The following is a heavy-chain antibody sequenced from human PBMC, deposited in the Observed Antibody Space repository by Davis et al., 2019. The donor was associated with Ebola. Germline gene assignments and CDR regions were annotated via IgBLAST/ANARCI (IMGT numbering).Heavy chain of an antibody. J-gene: IGHJ6*02. Sequence: GESLKISCAASGFTFSSYWMHWVRQAPGKGLEWVSVIYSGGSTYYADSVKGRFTISRDNSKNTLYLQMNSLRAEDTAVYYCARHETYYDFWSGYYWVGGMDVWGQGTTVTVSS. CDR2: IYSGGST. CDR1: GFTFSSYW. D-gene: IGHD3-3*01. V-gene: IGHV3-66*04. CDR3: ARHETYYDFWSGYYWVGGMDV.